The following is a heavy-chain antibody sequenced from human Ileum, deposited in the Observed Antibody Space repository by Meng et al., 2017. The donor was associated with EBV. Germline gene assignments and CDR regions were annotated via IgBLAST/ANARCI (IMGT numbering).Heavy chain of an antibody. D-gene: IGHD3-10*01. V-gene: IGHV4-4*02. J-gene: IGHJ4*02. CDR2: IYHSGST. Sequence: QVSCREWGPGLVKPSGPLSLIGAVSGPSIGNICWWTCVRQPPEKGLELIGEIYHSGSTNYNPSLKSRLTLSVDKSKSQFSLELISVTAADTAVYYCARGRRFGSGRYALDYWGQGTLVTVSS. CDR3: ARGRRFGSGRYALDY. CDR1: GPSIGNICW.